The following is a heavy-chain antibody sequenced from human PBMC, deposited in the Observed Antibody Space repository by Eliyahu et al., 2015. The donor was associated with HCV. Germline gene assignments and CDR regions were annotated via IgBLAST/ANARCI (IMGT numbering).Heavy chain of an antibody. Sequence: EVQLVESGGGLVKPGGSLRLSCXASGFTFSXXXXNWVRQAPGKGLEWVSSISSSSSYIYYADSVKGRFTISRDNAKNSLYLQMNSLRAEDTAVYYCARDPLYSGSYRGAYWFDPWGQGTLVTVSS. D-gene: IGHD1-26*01. CDR3: ARDPLYSGSYRGAYWFDP. CDR2: ISSSSSYI. V-gene: IGHV3-21*01. J-gene: IGHJ5*02. CDR1: GFTFSXXX.